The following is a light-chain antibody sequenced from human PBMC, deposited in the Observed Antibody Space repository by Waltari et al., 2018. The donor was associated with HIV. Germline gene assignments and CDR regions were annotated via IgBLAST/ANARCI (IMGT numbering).Light chain of an antibody. J-gene: IGLJ3*02. CDR3: SSYTSSSTRV. CDR2: EGG. Sequence: QSALTQPASVSGSPGQSITISCTVTSRDAGGYNYVSWYQQHPGKAPKLIIYEGGNRPTGVSNRFSGSKSGNTASLTISGLQADDEADYYRSSYTSSSTRVFGGGANLTVL. V-gene: IGLV2-14*01. CDR1: SRDAGGYNY.